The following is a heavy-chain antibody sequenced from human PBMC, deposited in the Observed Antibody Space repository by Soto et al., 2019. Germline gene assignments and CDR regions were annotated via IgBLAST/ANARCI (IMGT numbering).Heavy chain of an antibody. Sequence: QVQLVQSGAEVKKPGSSVKVSCKASGGTFSSYAISWVRQAPGQGLEWMGGIIPIFGTPNYAQKFQGRVTITADESTSTAYMELSSLRSEDTAVYYCARSRVTYYYDRSAFDIWGQGTMVTVSS. CDR3: ARSRVTYYYDRSAFDI. V-gene: IGHV1-69*01. CDR2: IIPIFGTP. D-gene: IGHD3-22*01. CDR1: GGTFSSYA. J-gene: IGHJ3*02.